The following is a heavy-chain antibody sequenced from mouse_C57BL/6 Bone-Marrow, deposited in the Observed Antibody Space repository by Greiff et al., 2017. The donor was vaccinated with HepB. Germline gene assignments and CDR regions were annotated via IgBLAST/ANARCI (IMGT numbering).Heavy chain of an antibody. CDR2: IRSKSNNYAT. J-gene: IGHJ3*01. V-gene: IGHV10-1*01. D-gene: IGHD1-2*01. Sequence: EVKLEESGGGLVQPKGSLKLSCAASGFSFNTDAMNWVRQAPGKGLEWVARIRSKSNNYATYYADSVKDRFTISRDDSESMLYLQMNNLKTEDTAMYYWVRNYGPWFAYWGQGTLVTVSA. CDR1: GFSFNTDA. CDR3: VRNYGPWFAY.